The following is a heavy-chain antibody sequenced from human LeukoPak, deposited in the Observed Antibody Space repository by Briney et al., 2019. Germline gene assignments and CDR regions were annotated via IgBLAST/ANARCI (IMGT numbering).Heavy chain of an antibody. CDR2: IWYDGSNK. Sequence: PGGSLRLSCAASGFTFSSYGMHWVRQAPGKGLEWVAVIWYDGSNKYYADSVKGRFTISRDNSKSTLYLQMNSLRAEDTAVYYCARGVVGAPPDYWGQGTLVTVSS. J-gene: IGHJ4*02. CDR3: ARGVVGAPPDY. CDR1: GFTFSSYG. D-gene: IGHD1-26*01. V-gene: IGHV3-33*01.